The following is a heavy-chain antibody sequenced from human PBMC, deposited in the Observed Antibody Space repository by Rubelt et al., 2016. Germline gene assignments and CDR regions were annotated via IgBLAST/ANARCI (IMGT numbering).Heavy chain of an antibody. V-gene: IGHV4-59*01. D-gene: IGHD3-9*01. CDR1: GGSIINYY. J-gene: IGHJ3*02. Sequence: QVQLQESGPGLVKPSETLSLNCAVSGGSIINYYWSWIRQPPGKALEWIGYIYHTGSTNYNPSLKSRVSISLATSMNQFSLNRASVAAADTAVYYCARAEYSSDDPGYYYAFDIWGQGTMVVVSS. CDR3: ARAEYSSDDPGYYYAFDI. CDR2: IYHTGST.